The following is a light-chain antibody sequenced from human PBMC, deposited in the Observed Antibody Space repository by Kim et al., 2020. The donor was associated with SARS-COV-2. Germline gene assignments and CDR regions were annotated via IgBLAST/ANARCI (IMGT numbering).Light chain of an antibody. V-gene: IGKV3-20*01. CDR2: GAS. CDR3: QQYGSSPLT. CDR1: QSVSSNF. Sequence: SPGESATLSCWASQSVSSNFLAWYQQKSGQAPRLHIYGASSRATGIPDRFSGRGSGTDFTLTISRLEPEDFAVYYCQQYGSSPLTFGQGTKVDIK. J-gene: IGKJ1*01.